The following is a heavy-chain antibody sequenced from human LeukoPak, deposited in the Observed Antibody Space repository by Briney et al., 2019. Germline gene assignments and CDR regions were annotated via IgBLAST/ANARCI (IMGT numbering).Heavy chain of an antibody. V-gene: IGHV1-2*06. J-gene: IGHJ4*02. CDR2: INLNTGGT. Sequence: ASVKVSCKASGNTFSGYYMDWVRQAPGQGLEWMGRINLNTGGTNYAQKFQGRVTMTRDTSITTVYMELSRLRFDDTAVYYCAKLGFSEWFLEFWGQGALVTVSS. CDR3: AKLGFSEWFLEF. D-gene: IGHD3-3*01. CDR1: GNTFSGYY.